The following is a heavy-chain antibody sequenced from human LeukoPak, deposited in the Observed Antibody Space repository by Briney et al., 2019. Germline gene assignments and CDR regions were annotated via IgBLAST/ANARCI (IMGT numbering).Heavy chain of an antibody. D-gene: IGHD3-3*01. J-gene: IGHJ4*02. V-gene: IGHV4-34*01. CDR3: ARAQGGVAIDY. Sequence: PSETLSLTCTVSGGSISSYYWTWIRQPPGKGLEWIGEINHSGSTNYNSSLKSRLTISVDTSKNQFSLILGSATAADTAVYYCARAQGGVAIDYWGQGTLVTVSS. CDR1: GGSISSYY. CDR2: INHSGST.